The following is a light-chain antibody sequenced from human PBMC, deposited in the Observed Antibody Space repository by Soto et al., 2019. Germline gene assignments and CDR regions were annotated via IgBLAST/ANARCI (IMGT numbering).Light chain of an antibody. V-gene: IGLV7-46*01. CDR1: TGAVTTAHH. Sequence: QSVVTQEPSLTVSPGGTVTLTCGSSTGAVTTAHHTYWFQRKPGQVPRALIFHTTNTHSWTPARFSGSLLGGRAALTLSGAQPEDEAEYYCMLTYNGPGVFGGGTKLTVL. CDR3: MLTYNGPGV. CDR2: HTT. J-gene: IGLJ3*02.